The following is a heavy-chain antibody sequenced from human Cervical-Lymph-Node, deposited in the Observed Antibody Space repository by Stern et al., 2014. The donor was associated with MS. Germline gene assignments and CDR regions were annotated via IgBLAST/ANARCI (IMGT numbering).Heavy chain of an antibody. CDR1: GYKFSIYW. V-gene: IGHV5-51*03. J-gene: IGHJ4*02. CDR3: ALQTTAWASDV. D-gene: IGHD1-14*01. CDR2: IYPGDSEP. Sequence: EVQMVESGAELIRPGESLKISCKGSGYKFSIYWIAWVRQMPGKGLEWMAIIYPGDSEPRYSPSFQGQVTMSADKSTSTAYLQWSSLNASDTAMYFCALQTTAWASDVWGQGTLVTVSS.